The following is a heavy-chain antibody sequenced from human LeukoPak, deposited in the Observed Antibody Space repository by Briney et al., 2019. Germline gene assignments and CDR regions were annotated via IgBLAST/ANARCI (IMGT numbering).Heavy chain of an antibody. Sequence: PSQTLSLTCTVSGGSISSGSYYWGWIRQPPGKGLEWIGSIYYSGSTYYNPSLKSRVTISVDTSKNQFSLKLSSVTAADTAVYYCASLLLLNPTVDYWGQGTLVTVSS. CDR3: ASLLLLNPTVDY. CDR2: IYYSGST. J-gene: IGHJ4*02. CDR1: GGSISSGSYY. D-gene: IGHD3-9*01. V-gene: IGHV4-39*01.